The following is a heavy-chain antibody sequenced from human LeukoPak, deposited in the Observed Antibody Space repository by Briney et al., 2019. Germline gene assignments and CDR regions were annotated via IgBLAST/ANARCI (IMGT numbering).Heavy chain of an antibody. D-gene: IGHD4-17*01. Sequence: QPGGSLRLSCLASGFTFSSYGMHWVRQAPGKGLEWVAVISYDGSNKYYADSVKGRFTISRDNSKNTLYLQMNSLRAEDTAVYYCAKDRRLHPRHGMDVWGQGTTVTVSS. V-gene: IGHV3-30*18. CDR3: AKDRRLHPRHGMDV. CDR1: GFTFSSYG. CDR2: ISYDGSNK. J-gene: IGHJ6*02.